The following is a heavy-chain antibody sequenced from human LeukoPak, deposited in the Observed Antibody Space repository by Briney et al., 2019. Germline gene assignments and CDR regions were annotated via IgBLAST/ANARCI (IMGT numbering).Heavy chain of an antibody. CDR3: ARERRDSSGPGDY. V-gene: IGHV1-18*01. Sequence: ASVKLSCKASGYTFTSSGISWWRQAPGQGLEWMGWFSAFNGNTNYAQKLQGRVTMTTDTSKSTAYMELRSLRSDDTAVYYCARERRDSSGPGDYWGQGTLVTVSS. J-gene: IGHJ4*02. CDR2: FSAFNGNT. CDR1: GYTFTSSG. D-gene: IGHD6-19*01.